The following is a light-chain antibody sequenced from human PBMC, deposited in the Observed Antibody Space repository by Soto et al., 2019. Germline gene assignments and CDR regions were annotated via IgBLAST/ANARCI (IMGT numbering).Light chain of an antibody. CDR2: GAS. J-gene: IGKJ5*01. V-gene: IGKV3-20*01. CDR3: QHYDSLPIT. Sequence: EIVWTHSPVTLSLSQVERATLSFLASQSVSSRYLAWYQQKPGQPPRLLIYGASSRATGIPDRFSGSGSGTDFTLTIRRMEPEDFAVFYCQHYDSLPITCGKGKRREIK. CDR1: QSVSSRY.